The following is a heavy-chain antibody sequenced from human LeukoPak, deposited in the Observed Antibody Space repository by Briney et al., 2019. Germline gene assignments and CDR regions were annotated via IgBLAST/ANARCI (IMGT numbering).Heavy chain of an antibody. CDR1: GGPFSGYN. V-gene: IGHV4-34*01. CDR2: INHSGST. D-gene: IGHD6-13*01. J-gene: IGHJ6*02. Sequence: SETLSLTCAFYGGPFSGYNWDWIRQPPGKGLEGIGEINHSGSTKYTQSLKSRDTISVDTSQNQFSLRMRSVTAADTAVYYCARGSRQQLVRASYNGMCVWGEGTTVTVS. CDR3: ARGSRQQLVRASYNGMCV.